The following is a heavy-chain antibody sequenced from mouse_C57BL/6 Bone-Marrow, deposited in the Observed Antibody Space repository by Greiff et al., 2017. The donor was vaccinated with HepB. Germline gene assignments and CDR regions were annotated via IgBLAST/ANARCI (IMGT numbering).Heavy chain of an antibody. J-gene: IGHJ2*01. CDR2: IDPETGGT. CDR1: GYTFTDYE. Sequence: QVQLQQPGAELVRPGASVTLSCKASGYTFTDYEMHWVKQTPVHGLEWIGAIDPETGGTAYNQKFKGKAILTADKSSSTAYMELRSLTSEDSAVYYCTRSTVVAHYYFDYWGQGTTLTVSS. D-gene: IGHD1-1*01. CDR3: TRSTVVAHYYFDY. V-gene: IGHV1-15*01.